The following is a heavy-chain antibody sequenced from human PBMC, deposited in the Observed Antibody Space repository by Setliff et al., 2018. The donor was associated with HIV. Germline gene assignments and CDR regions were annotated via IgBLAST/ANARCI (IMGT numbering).Heavy chain of an antibody. CDR2: INESGTS. CDR1: GGSFSGYY. J-gene: IGHJ4*02. CDR3: ARGRQGLYYYSSGFSRGRYYDL. D-gene: IGHD3-22*01. V-gene: IGHV4-34*01. Sequence: SETLSLTCAVYGGSFSGYYWSWIRQPPGKGLEWIGEINESGTSNSNPSLESRVTMSVDASKTHFSLKLSSVTAADTALYFCARGRQGLYYYSSGFSRGRYYDLWGQRTLVTVSS.